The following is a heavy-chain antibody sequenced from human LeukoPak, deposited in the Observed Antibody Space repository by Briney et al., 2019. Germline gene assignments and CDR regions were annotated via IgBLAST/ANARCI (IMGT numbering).Heavy chain of an antibody. CDR1: GFTFSSYS. J-gene: IGHJ5*02. D-gene: IGHD4-11*01. V-gene: IGHV3-21*01. CDR3: ARDISKATVTPRWFDP. CDR2: ISTSSSYI. Sequence: GGSLRLSCAASGFTFSSYSMNWVRQAPGKGLEWVSFISTSSSYIHNADSVKGRFTISRDNAKNSLYLQMNSLRAEDTAVYYCARDISKATVTPRWFDPWGQGTLVTVSS.